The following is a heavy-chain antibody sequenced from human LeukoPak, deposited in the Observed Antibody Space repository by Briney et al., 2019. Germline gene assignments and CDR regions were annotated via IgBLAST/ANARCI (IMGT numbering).Heavy chain of an antibody. Sequence: GGSPRLSCAASGFSFSSYAMHWVRQAPGKGLEWVAVISYDGSNKYYADSVKGRFTISRDNSKNTLYLQMNSLRAEDTAVYYCARDICSSTSCYSFDYWGQGTLLTVSS. CDR2: ISYDGSNK. CDR3: ARDICSSTSCYSFDY. V-gene: IGHV3-30-3*01. CDR1: GFSFSSYA. D-gene: IGHD2-2*01. J-gene: IGHJ4*02.